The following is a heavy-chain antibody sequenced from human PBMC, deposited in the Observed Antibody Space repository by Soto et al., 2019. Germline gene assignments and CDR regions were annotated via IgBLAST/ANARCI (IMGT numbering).Heavy chain of an antibody. D-gene: IGHD3-10*01. CDR2: ISAYNGNT. CDR1: GYTFTSYG. V-gene: IGHV1-18*01. CDR3: EREFGGYDAFDI. J-gene: IGHJ3*02. Sequence: QVQLVQSGAEVKKPGASVKVSCKASGYTFTSYGISWVRQAPGQGREWMGWISAYNGNTNYAQKLQGRVTMTTDTSTRTDYMELRSLRSDDTAVYYCEREFGGYDAFDIWGQGTMVTVSS.